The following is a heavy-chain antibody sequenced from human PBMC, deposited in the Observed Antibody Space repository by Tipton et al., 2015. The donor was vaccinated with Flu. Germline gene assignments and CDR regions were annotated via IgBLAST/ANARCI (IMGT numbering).Heavy chain of an antibody. J-gene: IGHJ4*02. CDR1: GFTFSSYA. D-gene: IGHD3-10*01. Sequence: SLRLSCAASGFTFSSYAMSWVRQAPGKGLEWASSITGSGDTTYYADSVKGRFTISRDNSKNTLYLQMNSLRAEDTAVYYCAIAKGYGSGSYPYYFNYWGQGTLVTVSS. V-gene: IGHV3-23*01. CDR2: ITGSGDTT. CDR3: AIAKGYGSGSYPYYFNY.